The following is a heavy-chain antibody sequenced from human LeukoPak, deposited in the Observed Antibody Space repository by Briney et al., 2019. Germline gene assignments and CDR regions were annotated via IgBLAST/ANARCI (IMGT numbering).Heavy chain of an antibody. CDR2: ISSSSSTI. CDR3: ARAGVDSIDY. D-gene: IGHD3/OR15-3a*01. V-gene: IGHV3-48*01. J-gene: IGHJ4*02. Sequence: GGSLRLSCAASGFTFSSYSMNWVRQAPGKGLEWVSYISSSSSTIYYADSVKGRFTISRDNAKNSLYLQMNSLRAEDTAVYYCARAGVDSIDYWGQGTLVTVSS. CDR1: GFTFSSYS.